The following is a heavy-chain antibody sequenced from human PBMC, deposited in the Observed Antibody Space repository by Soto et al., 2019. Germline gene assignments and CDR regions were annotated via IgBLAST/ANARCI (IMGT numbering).Heavy chain of an antibody. V-gene: IGHV4-4*02. CDR2: TLYSGRT. D-gene: IGHD3-10*01. J-gene: IGHJ5*02. CDR3: SSRVTDPPT. CDR1: GASISSGW. Sequence: PSETLSLTCAVSGASISSGWWIWVRQPPGKGLEWIGETLYSGRTNYNSSLNSRVTISIDKSKKQFSLNLSSVTAADTAVYYCSSRVTDPPTWGQGTLVTVS.